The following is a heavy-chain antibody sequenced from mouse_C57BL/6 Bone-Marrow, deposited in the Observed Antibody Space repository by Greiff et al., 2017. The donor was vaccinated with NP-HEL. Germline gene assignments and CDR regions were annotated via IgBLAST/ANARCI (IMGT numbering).Heavy chain of an antibody. CDR1: GYTFTSYW. D-gene: IGHD2-12*01. CDR2: IDPSDSYT. V-gene: IGHV1-59*01. CDR3: ARGETYYSLSWFAY. J-gene: IGHJ3*01. Sequence: QVHVKQPGAELVRPGTSVKLSCKASGYTFTSYWMHWVKQRPGQGLEWIGVIDPSDSYTNYNQKFKGKATLTVDTSSSTAYMQLSSLTSEDSAVYYCARGETYYSLSWFAYWGQGTLVTVSA.